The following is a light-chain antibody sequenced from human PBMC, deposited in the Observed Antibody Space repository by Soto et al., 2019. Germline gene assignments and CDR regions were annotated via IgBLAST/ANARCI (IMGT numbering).Light chain of an antibody. J-gene: IGKJ3*01. CDR3: QQYGSSPLFS. Sequence: EIVLTQSPGTLSLSPGERATLSCRASQSVSNSFLAWYQQKPGQAPRLLIYGASSRATGIPDRFSGSGSGTDFPLTINRLEPEDFAVYYCQQYGSSPLFSFGPGTKVDVK. V-gene: IGKV3-20*01. CDR1: QSVSNSF. CDR2: GAS.